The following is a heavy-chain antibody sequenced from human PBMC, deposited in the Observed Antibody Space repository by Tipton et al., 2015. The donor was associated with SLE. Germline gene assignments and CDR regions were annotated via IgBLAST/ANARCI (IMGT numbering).Heavy chain of an antibody. J-gene: IGHJ3*02. Sequence: LRLSCTVSGGSISSHYWSWIRQPPGKGLEWIGYMYYSVSTNYNPSLKSRVTISIDTSKNQFSLKLSSLTAADTAVYYCARQEYSRSLFLLGAFDIWGQGTMVTVSS. CDR1: GGSISSHY. D-gene: IGHD6-6*01. V-gene: IGHV4-59*08. CDR2: MYYSVST. CDR3: ARQEYSRSLFLLGAFDI.